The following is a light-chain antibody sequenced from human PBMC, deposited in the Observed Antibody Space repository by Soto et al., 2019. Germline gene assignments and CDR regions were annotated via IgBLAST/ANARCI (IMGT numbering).Light chain of an antibody. CDR1: SSNIGNNY. J-gene: IGLJ2*01. CDR2: DNN. CDR3: GKWDSSLIGEI. Sequence: QSVLTQPPSVSAAPGQKVTISCSGSSSNIGNNYVSWYRQLPGTAPRLLIYDNNKRPSGIPDRFSGSKSGTSATLDITGLHTGDEADYYCGKWDSSLIGEIFGGGTKLTVL. V-gene: IGLV1-51*01.